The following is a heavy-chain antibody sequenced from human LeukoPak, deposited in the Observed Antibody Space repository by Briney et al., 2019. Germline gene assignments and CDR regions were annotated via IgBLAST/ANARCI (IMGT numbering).Heavy chain of an antibody. V-gene: IGHV5-51*01. Sequence: GESLKISCKGSGYSFTSYWIGWVRQMPGKGLEWMGIIYPGDSDTRYSPSFQGQVTISADKSISTAYLQWSSLKASDTAMYYCARRSQKRRYRGRYEGEFDYWGQGTLVTVSS. CDR3: ARRSQKRRYRGRYEGEFDY. CDR2: IYPGDSDT. CDR1: GYSFTSYW. D-gene: IGHD1-26*01. J-gene: IGHJ4*02.